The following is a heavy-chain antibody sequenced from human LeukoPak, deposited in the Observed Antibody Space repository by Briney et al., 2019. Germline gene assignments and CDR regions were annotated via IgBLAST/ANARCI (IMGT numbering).Heavy chain of an antibody. D-gene: IGHD3-10*01. Sequence: SETLSLTCAVYGGSFSGYYWSWIRQPPGKGLEWIGEINHSGSTNYNPSLKSRVTISVDTSKNQFSLKLSSVTAADTAVYYCARGPMVGIRPKKKYYFDYWGQGTLVTVSS. CDR2: INHSGST. CDR1: GGSFSGYY. CDR3: ARGPMVGIRPKKKYYFDY. J-gene: IGHJ4*02. V-gene: IGHV4-34*01.